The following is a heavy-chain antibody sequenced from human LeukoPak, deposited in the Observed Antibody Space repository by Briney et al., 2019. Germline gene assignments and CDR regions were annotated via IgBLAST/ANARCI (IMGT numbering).Heavy chain of an antibody. V-gene: IGHV3-30*18. J-gene: IGHJ4*02. CDR2: ISYDGSNK. CDR1: GFTFSSYG. CDR3: AKDQDYYFDY. Sequence: PGGSLRLSCAASGFTFSSYGMHWVRQAPGKGLEWVAVISYDGSNKYYADSVKGRFTISRDNSKNTLYLQMNRLRAEDTAVYYCAKDQDYYFDYWGQGTLVTVSS.